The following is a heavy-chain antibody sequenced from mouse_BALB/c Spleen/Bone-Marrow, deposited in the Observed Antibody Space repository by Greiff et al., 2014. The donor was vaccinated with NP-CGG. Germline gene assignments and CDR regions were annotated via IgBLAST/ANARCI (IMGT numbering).Heavy chain of an antibody. V-gene: IGHV7-3*02. CDR3: ARDYSGYFDF. D-gene: IGHD5-1*01. CDR2: IRNKANGYTT. Sequence: EVQLQQSGGGLVQPGGSLRLSCTTSGFTFTDYFMTWVRQPPGKALEWLGFIRNKANGYTTEYNPSVKGRFTISRDTSQGILYLQMNTRRAEDSAIYFCARDYSGYFDFWGQGTTLTVSS. CDR1: GFTFTDYF. J-gene: IGHJ2*01.